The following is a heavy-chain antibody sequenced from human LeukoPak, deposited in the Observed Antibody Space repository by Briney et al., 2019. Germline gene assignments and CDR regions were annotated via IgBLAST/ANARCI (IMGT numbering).Heavy chain of an antibody. CDR3: ARDLGGSGNDAFDI. V-gene: IGHV1-18*01. D-gene: IGHD3-10*01. CDR2: ISAYNGNT. J-gene: IGHJ3*02. Sequence: ASVKVSCNASGYTFTSYGISWVRQPPGQGHEWKGWISAYNGNTNYAQKLQGRVSMTTDTSTSTAYMELRSLRSDDTAVYYCARDLGGSGNDAFDIWGQGTMVTVSS. CDR1: GYTFTSYG.